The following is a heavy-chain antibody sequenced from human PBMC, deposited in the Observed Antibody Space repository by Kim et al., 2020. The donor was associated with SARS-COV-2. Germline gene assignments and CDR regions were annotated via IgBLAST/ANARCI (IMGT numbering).Heavy chain of an antibody. CDR1: GYTFTSYG. CDR2: ISAYNGNT. D-gene: IGHD6-19*01. V-gene: IGHV1-18*04. Sequence: ASVKVSCKASGYTFTSYGVSWVRQAPGQGLEWMGWISAYNGNTNYAQKLQGRVTMTTDTSTSTAYMELRSLRSDDTAVYYCARDRRAVVSLEQWLRISAYYYYYGMDVWGQGTTVTVSS. J-gene: IGHJ6*02. CDR3: ARDRRAVVSLEQWLRISAYYYYYGMDV.